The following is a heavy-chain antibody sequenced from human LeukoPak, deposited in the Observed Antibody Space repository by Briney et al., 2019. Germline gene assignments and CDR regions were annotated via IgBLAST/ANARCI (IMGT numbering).Heavy chain of an antibody. D-gene: IGHD3-22*01. CDR3: VKDSEDYYDSSGYCSWGFDY. J-gene: IGHJ4*02. Sequence: GGSLRLSCSASGFTFSSYAMHWVRQAPGKGLEYVSAISSNGGSTYYADSVKGRFTISRDDSKNTLYLQMSSLRAEDTAVYYCVKDSEDYYDSSGYCSWGFDYWGQGTLGTVSS. CDR2: ISSNGGST. V-gene: IGHV3-64D*06. CDR1: GFTFSSYA.